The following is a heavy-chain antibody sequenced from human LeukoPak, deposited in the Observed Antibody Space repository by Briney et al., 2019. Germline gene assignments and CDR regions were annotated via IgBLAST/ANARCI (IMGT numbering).Heavy chain of an antibody. CDR1: GFTFTSYS. Sequence: GSLRLSCAASGFTFTSYSMSWVRQAPGKGLEWIGEINHSGSTNYNPSLKSRVTISVDTAKNQISLKLSSVTAADTAVYYCARLRIGGGTVGGLGLYYQYGMDVWGQGTTVTVSS. CDR2: INHSGST. CDR3: ARLRIGGGTVGGLGLYYQYGMDV. D-gene: IGHD1-26*01. J-gene: IGHJ6*02. V-gene: IGHV4-34*01.